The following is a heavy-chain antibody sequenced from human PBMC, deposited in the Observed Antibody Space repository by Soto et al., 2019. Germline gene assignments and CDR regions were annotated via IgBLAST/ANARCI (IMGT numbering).Heavy chain of an antibody. D-gene: IGHD1-26*01. V-gene: IGHV1-18*01. CDR3: AREWRGASEDY. J-gene: IGHJ4*02. CDR1: GYTFTSYG. Sequence: ASVKVSCKASGYTFTSYGISWVRQAPGQGLEWMGWISAYNANTNYAQKLQGRVTMTTDTSTSTSYMELRSLRSDDTAVYFCAREWRGASEDYWGQGTLVTVSS. CDR2: ISAYNANT.